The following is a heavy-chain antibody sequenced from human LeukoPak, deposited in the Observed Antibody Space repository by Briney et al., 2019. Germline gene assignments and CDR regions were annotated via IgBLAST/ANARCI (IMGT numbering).Heavy chain of an antibody. CDR2: SYHTGST. J-gene: IGHJ4*02. CDR3: ATGYSSTWYYFDY. CDR1: GDSISSYY. Sequence: SETLSLTCTVSGDSISSYYWSWIRQPPGKGLEWIGYSYHTGSTNYNPSLKSRVTISVDTSKNQSSLKLSSVTAGDTAVYYCATGYSSTWYYFDYWAQGTLVTVSS. V-gene: IGHV4-59*01. D-gene: IGHD6-13*01.